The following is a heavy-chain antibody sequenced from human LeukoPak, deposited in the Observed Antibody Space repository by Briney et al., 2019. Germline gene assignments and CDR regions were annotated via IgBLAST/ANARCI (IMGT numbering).Heavy chain of an antibody. J-gene: IGHJ3*02. Sequence: SETLSLTCTVSGGSISSYYWSWIRQPPGKGLEWIGYIYYSGSTNYNPSLKSRVTISVDTSKNQFSLKLSSVTAADTAVYYCARGIGYGPPGAFDIWGQGTMVTVSS. CDR3: ARGIGYGPPGAFDI. CDR1: GGSISSYY. CDR2: IYYSGST. D-gene: IGHD5-18*01. V-gene: IGHV4-59*01.